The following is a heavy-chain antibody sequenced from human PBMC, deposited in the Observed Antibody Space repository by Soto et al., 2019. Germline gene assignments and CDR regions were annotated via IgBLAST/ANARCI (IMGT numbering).Heavy chain of an antibody. V-gene: IGHV3-48*01. J-gene: IGHJ6*03. CDR2: ISSSSSTI. D-gene: IGHD5-12*01. CDR3: ARDRVEMATIRKYMDV. CDR1: GFTFSSYS. Sequence: PGGSLRLSCAASGFTFSSYSMNWVRQAPGKGLEWVSYISSSSSTIYYADSVKGRFTISRDNAKNSLYLQMNSLRAEDTAVYYCARDRVEMATIRKYMDVWGKGTTVTVSS.